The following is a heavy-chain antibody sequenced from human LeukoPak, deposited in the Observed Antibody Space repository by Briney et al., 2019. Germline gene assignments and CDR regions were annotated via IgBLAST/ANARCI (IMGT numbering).Heavy chain of an antibody. CDR1: GGSISSGSYY. Sequence: PSETLSLTCTASGGSISSGSYYWSWIRQPAGKGLEWIGRIYSSGSTNYNPSLKSRVTISVHTSRNQFSLKLSSVTAADTAVYYCARGPYYYGGSAFDIWGQGTMVTVSS. J-gene: IGHJ3*02. D-gene: IGHD3-10*01. CDR3: ARGPYYYGGSAFDI. V-gene: IGHV4-61*02. CDR2: IYSSGST.